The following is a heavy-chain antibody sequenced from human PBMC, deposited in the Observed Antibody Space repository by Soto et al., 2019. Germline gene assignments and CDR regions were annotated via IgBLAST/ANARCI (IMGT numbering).Heavy chain of an antibody. CDR1: GFTFSSYG. CDR3: AKEWEIAAAGYYYYGMDV. V-gene: IGHV3-30*18. D-gene: IGHD6-13*01. J-gene: IGHJ6*02. CDR2: ISYDGSNK. Sequence: GGSLRLSCAASGFTFSSYGMHWVRQAPGKGLEWVAVISYDGSNKYYADSVKGRFTISRDNSKNTLYLQMNSLRAEDTAVYYCAKEWEIAAAGYYYYGMDVWGQGTTVTVSS.